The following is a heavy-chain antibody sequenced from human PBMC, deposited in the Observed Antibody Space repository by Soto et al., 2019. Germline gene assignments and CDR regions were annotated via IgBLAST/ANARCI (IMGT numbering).Heavy chain of an antibody. V-gene: IGHV1-8*01. CDR3: ARGRITMVRGVVLEGSWFDP. J-gene: IGHJ5*02. Sequence: ASVKVSCKASGYTFTSYDINWVRQATGQGLEWMGWMNPNSGNTGYAQKFQGRVTMTRNTSISTAYMELSSLRSEDTAVYYCARGRITMVRGVVLEGSWFDPWGQGTLVTVSS. CDR1: GYTFTSYD. D-gene: IGHD3-10*01. CDR2: MNPNSGNT.